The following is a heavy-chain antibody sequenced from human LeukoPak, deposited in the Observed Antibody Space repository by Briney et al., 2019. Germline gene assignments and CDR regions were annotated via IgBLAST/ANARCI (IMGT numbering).Heavy chain of an antibody. CDR2: IYYSGST. Sequence: SETLSLTCTVSGASISSSSYYWGWIRQPPGKGLEWIGSIYYSGSTYYNPSLKSRVTISVDTSKNQFSLKLNSVTAADTAVYYCARSSGWHLLLLDYWGQGTLVTVSS. CDR3: ARSSGWHLLLLDY. D-gene: IGHD6-25*01. J-gene: IGHJ4*02. V-gene: IGHV4-39*01. CDR1: GASISSSSYY.